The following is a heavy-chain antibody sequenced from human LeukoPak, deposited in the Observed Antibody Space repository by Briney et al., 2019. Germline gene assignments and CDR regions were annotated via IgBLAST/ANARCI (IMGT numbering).Heavy chain of an antibody. D-gene: IGHD3-3*01. CDR2: IYHRGST. V-gene: IGHV4-38-2*02. J-gene: IGHJ4*02. CDR3: ARGAEYYAIWRGYAGYSDY. Sequence: SETLSLTCTVSGYSISNGYYWGWIRQPPGKGLEWVGSIYHRGSTYYNPSLRSRVTISLDRSKKKSSLKLTSVTAADTAVYFCARGAEYYAIWRGYAGYSDYWGQGISVTVSS. CDR1: GYSISNGYY.